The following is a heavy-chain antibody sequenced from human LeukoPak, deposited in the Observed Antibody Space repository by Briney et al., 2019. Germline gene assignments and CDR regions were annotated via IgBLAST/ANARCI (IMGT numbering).Heavy chain of an antibody. CDR3: ARSGYCSSTSCYRGSSWYPEAFDI. CDR1: GGTFSSYA. J-gene: IGHJ3*02. Sequence: ASVKVSCKASGGTFSSYAISWVRQAPGQGLEWMGGIIPIFGTANYAQKFQGRVTITADESTSTAYTELSSLRSEDTAVYYCARSGYCSSTSCYRGSSWYPEAFDIWGQGTMVTVSS. CDR2: IIPIFGTA. D-gene: IGHD2-2*01. V-gene: IGHV1-69*13.